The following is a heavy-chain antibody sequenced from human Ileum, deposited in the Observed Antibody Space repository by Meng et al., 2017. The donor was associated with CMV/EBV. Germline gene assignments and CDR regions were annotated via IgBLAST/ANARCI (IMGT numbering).Heavy chain of an antibody. J-gene: IGHJ3*02. Sequence: GESLKISCAASGFTFSSYSMNWVRQAPGKGLEWVSSISSSSSYIYYADSVKGRFTISRDNAKNSLYLQMNSLRAEDTAVYYCARDFSSLGSGTRRGAFDIWGQGTMVTVSS. CDR2: ISSSSSYI. V-gene: IGHV3-21*01. CDR3: ARDFSSLGSGTRRGAFDI. D-gene: IGHD1-26*01. CDR1: GFTFSSYS.